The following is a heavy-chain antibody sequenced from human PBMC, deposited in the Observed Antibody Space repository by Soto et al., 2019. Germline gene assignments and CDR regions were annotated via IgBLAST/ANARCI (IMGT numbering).Heavy chain of an antibody. J-gene: IGHJ4*02. CDR1: GFTFSDYA. Sequence: VQLVESGGGVVQPGRSLRLSCAASGFTFSDYAMHWVRQAPGKGLEWVAAVSHDGRNTHYADSAKGRFTISRDSSKNTVSLEMTSLRAEDTAVYYCAKGGRQWLVTSDFNYWGQGALVTVSS. CDR2: VSHDGRNT. CDR3: AKGGRQWLVTSDFNY. D-gene: IGHD6-19*01. V-gene: IGHV3-30*18.